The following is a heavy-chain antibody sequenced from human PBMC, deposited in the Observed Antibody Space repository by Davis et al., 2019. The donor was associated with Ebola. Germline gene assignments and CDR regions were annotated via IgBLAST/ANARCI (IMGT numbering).Heavy chain of an antibody. CDR1: GFTFSDYY. Sequence: GESLKISCAASGFTFSDYYMNWIRQAPGKGLEWVSYISSSGSTKDYADSVKGRFTISRDNSKNSLYLQMNSLRTEDTALYYCAKDHLPLIGFWSGSMDVWGKGTTVTVSS. CDR3: AKDHLPLIGFWSGSMDV. V-gene: IGHV3-11*01. J-gene: IGHJ6*04. CDR2: ISSSGSTK. D-gene: IGHD3-3*01.